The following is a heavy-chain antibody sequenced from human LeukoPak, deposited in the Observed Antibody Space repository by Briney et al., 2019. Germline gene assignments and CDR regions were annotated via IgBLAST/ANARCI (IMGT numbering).Heavy chain of an antibody. D-gene: IGHD5-18*01. CDR3: ARGRKYTSGYRVTELGSGYSDY. CDR1: GGSISPYY. CDR2: IYHSGKT. V-gene: IGHV4-59*01. Sequence: PSETLSLTCTVSGGSISPYYWSWIRQSPGKGLEWIGYIYHSGKTYYNPSLKSRITISVNTSKNQFSLKVTSVTAADTAVYYCARGRKYTSGYRVTELGSGYSDYWGQGTLVTVSS. J-gene: IGHJ4*02.